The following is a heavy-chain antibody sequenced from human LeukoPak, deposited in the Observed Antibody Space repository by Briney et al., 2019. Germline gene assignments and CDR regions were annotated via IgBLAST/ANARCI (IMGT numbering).Heavy chain of an antibody. CDR3: ARDQLSRPNCGDDCYNYGMDV. V-gene: IGHV4-39*07. J-gene: IGHJ6*02. D-gene: IGHD2-21*01. CDR2: IYYSGST. Sequence: TSETLSLTCTVSGGSISSSSYYWGWIRQPPGKGLEWIGSIYYSGSTYYNPSLKSRVTISVDTSKNQFSLRLSFATVADTAVYYCARDQLSRPNCGDDCYNYGMDVWGQGTTVTVSS. CDR1: GGSISSSSYY.